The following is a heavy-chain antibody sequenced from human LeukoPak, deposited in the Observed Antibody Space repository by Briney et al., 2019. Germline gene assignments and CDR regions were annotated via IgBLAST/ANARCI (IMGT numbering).Heavy chain of an antibody. CDR3: ARGRLIHELGIFDYYYYMDV. D-gene: IGHD7-27*01. Sequence: SETLSLTCTVSGGSISSYYWSWIRQPPGKGLEWIGYIYYSGSTNYNPSLKSRVTISVDTSKNQFSLKLSSVTAADTAVYYCARGRLIHELGIFDYYYYMDVWGKGTTVTVSS. CDR2: IYYSGST. J-gene: IGHJ6*03. CDR1: GGSISSYY. V-gene: IGHV4-59*01.